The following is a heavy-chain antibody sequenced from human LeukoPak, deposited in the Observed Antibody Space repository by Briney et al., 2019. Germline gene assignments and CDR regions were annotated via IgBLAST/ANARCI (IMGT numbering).Heavy chain of an antibody. J-gene: IGHJ4*02. Sequence: ASVTVSCKASGYTFTSYYMHWVRQAPGQGLEWMGIINPSGDSTTYAQKFQGRVTMTRDTSTSTVYMELSSLRSEDTAVYYCARDGAVGYDFWSGYPLYYWGQGTLVTVSS. CDR3: ARDGAVGYDFWSGYPLYY. V-gene: IGHV1-46*01. D-gene: IGHD3-3*01. CDR2: INPSGDST. CDR1: GYTFTSYY.